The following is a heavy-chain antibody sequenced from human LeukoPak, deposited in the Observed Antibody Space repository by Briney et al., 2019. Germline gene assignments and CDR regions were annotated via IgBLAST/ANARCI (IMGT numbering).Heavy chain of an antibody. CDR2: IIPNFGTA. V-gene: IGHV1-69*06. D-gene: IGHD5-12*01. Sequence: ASVKVSCKASGGTFSSHAISWVRQAPGQGLEWMGGIIPNFGTANYAQKFQGRVTITADKSTSTAYMELSSLRSEDTAVYYCARAAGSGVATISTYFDYWGQGTLVTVSS. J-gene: IGHJ4*02. CDR1: GGTFSSHA. CDR3: ARAAGSGVATISTYFDY.